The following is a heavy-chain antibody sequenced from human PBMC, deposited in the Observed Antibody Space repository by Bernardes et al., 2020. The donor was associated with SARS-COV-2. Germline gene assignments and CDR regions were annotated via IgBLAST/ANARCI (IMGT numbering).Heavy chain of an antibody. CDR3: ARGGVTAAGTVGLRYGMDV. CDR1: GFTFSSYW. D-gene: IGHD6-13*01. Sequence: GGSLRLSCAASGFTFSSYWMHWVRQAPGKGLVWVSRINSDGTSTSYADSVKGRFTISRDNAKNRVYLQINSLRAEDTAVFYCARGGVTAAGTVGLRYGMDVWGQGTTVTVSS. CDR2: INSDGTST. J-gene: IGHJ6*02. V-gene: IGHV3-74*01.